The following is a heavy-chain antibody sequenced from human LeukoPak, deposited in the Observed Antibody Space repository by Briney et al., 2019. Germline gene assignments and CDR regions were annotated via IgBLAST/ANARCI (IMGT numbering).Heavy chain of an antibody. CDR3: ASLGYCSSTSCFRTPGDY. CDR2: IYYSGST. J-gene: IGHJ4*02. Sequence: SQTLSLTCTVSGGSISSGDYYWSWIRQPPGKGLEWIGYIYYSGSTYYNPSLKSRVTISVDTSKNQFSLKLGSVTAADTAVYYCASLGYCSSTSCFRTPGDYWGQGTLVTVSS. V-gene: IGHV4-30-4*08. D-gene: IGHD2-2*01. CDR1: GGSISSGDYY.